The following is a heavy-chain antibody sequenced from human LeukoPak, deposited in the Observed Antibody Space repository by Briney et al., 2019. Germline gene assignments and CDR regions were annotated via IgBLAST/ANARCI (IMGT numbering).Heavy chain of an antibody. CDR3: AKDISPTNDAFDI. CDR1: GFTFSSYG. V-gene: IGHV3-30*18. CDR2: ISYDGSNK. Sequence: GGSLRLSCAASGFTFSSYGMHWVRQAPGKGLEWVAVISYDGSNKYYADSVKGRFTISRDNSKNTLYLQMNSLRAEDTAVYYCAKDISPTNDAFDIWGQGTMVTVSS. D-gene: IGHD2-2*01. J-gene: IGHJ3*02.